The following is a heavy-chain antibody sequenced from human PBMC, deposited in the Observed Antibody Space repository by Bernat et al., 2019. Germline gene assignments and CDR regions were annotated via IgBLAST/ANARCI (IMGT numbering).Heavy chain of an antibody. CDR1: GFTFSSYG. Sequence: QVQLVESGGGVVQPGRSLRLSCAASGFTFSSYGMHWVRQAPGKGLEWVAVIWYDGSNKYYADSVKGRFTISRDNSKNTLYLQMNSLRAEDTAVYYCARDPSYSSGWYYYYCYGMDVWGQGTTVTVSS. CDR3: ARDPSYSSGWYYYYCYGMDV. CDR2: IWYDGSNK. V-gene: IGHV3-33*01. D-gene: IGHD6-19*01. J-gene: IGHJ6*02.